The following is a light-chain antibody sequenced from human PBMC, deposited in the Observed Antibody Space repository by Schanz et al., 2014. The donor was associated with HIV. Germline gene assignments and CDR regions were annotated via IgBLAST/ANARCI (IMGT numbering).Light chain of an antibody. J-gene: IGKJ1*01. CDR2: GAS. CDR3: QQFGISPSWT. Sequence: EIVMTQSPATLSVSPGERATLSCRASQSVSNNLAWYQQKPGQAPRLLIYGASSRATGIPDRFSGSGSGTDFTLTISRLEPEDFAVYYCQQFGISPSWTFGQGTKVEI. V-gene: IGKV3-20*01. CDR1: QSVSNN.